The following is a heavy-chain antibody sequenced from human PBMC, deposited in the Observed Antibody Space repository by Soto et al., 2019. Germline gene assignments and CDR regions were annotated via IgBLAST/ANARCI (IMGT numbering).Heavy chain of an antibody. Sequence: PPETLSLTCNVSGASISSRNYYWGWIRQSPGKGLEWFGSIFYSGSTYYNPSLKSRITISILTSQNQFSLRLTSVTAADTAVYYRVRHPLITVPREHDYYFDTCG. CDR2: IFYSGST. CDR1: GASISSRNYY. V-gene: IGHV4-39*01. CDR3: VRHPLITVPREHDYYFDT. D-gene: IGHD1-26*01. J-gene: IGHJ3*02.